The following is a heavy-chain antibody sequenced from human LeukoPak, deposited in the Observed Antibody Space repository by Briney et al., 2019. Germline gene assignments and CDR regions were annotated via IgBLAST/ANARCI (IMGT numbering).Heavy chain of an antibody. J-gene: IGHJ6*02. CDR2: IGWNSART. Sequence: SGGSLRLSCTASESTFDHAMNWVRQTPGKSLEWVSGIGWNSARTGYADSVRGRFTISRDNAKNSLYLQMNSLRAEDTALYYCGKDISAGGMDVWGQGTTVTVSS. V-gene: IGHV3-9*01. CDR1: ESTFDHA. D-gene: IGHD3-10*01. CDR3: GKDISAGGMDV.